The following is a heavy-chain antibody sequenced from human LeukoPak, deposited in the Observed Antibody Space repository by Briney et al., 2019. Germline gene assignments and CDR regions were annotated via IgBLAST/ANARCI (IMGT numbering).Heavy chain of an antibody. CDR1: GYTFTSYG. V-gene: IGHV1-18*01. Sequence: ASVKVSCKASGYTFTSYGISWVRQAPGQGLEWMGWISGYNGNTNYAQKLQGRVTMTTDTSTSTAYMELRSLRSDDTAVYYCARHYCSSTSCYPGWFDPWGQGTLVTVSS. J-gene: IGHJ5*02. CDR3: ARHYCSSTSCYPGWFDP. CDR2: ISGYNGNT. D-gene: IGHD2-2*01.